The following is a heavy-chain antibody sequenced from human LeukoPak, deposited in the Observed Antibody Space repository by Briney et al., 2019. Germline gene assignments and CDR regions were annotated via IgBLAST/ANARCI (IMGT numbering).Heavy chain of an antibody. V-gene: IGHV4-39*01. CDR3: AGRLRLGELSSPGAFDI. Sequence: SETLSLTCTVSGGSISSSYYYWGWIRQPPGKGLEWIGSIYYSGSTYYNPSLKSRVTISVDTSKNQFSLKLSSVTAADTAVYYCAGRLRLGELSSPGAFDIWGQGTMVTVSS. J-gene: IGHJ3*02. CDR1: GGSISSSYYY. CDR2: IYYSGST. D-gene: IGHD3-16*02.